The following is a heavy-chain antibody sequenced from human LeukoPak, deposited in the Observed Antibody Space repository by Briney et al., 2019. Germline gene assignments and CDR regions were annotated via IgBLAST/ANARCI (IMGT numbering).Heavy chain of an antibody. CDR1: GGSISSYY. Sequence: SETLSLTCTVSGGSISSYYWSWIRQLAGKGLEWIGRIYTSGSTSYNSSLKSRVTMSVDTSKNQFSLKLSSVTAADTAVYYCARDLGGYNYGYSLDYWGQGTLVSVSS. J-gene: IGHJ4*02. CDR2: IYTSGST. D-gene: IGHD5-18*01. V-gene: IGHV4-4*07. CDR3: ARDLGGYNYGYSLDY.